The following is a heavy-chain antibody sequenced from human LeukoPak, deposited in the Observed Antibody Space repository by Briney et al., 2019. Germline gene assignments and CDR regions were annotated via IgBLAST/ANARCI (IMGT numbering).Heavy chain of an antibody. CDR1: GGSISSYY. J-gene: IGHJ4*02. CDR3: ASILGYCSSTSCRYFDY. Sequence: SETLSLTCTVSGGSISSYYWSWIRQPPGKGLEWIGYIYYSGSTNYNPSLKSRVTISVDTSKNQFSLKLSSVTAADTAVYYCASILGYCSSTSCRYFDYWGQGTLVTVSS. V-gene: IGHV4-59*08. CDR2: IYYSGST. D-gene: IGHD2-2*01.